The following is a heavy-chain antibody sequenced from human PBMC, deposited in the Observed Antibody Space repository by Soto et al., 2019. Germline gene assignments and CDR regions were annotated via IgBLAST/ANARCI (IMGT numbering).Heavy chain of an antibody. CDR2: MRSKAYSGTT. CDR3: ARVRSHNDILAGVEDY. J-gene: IGHJ4*02. CDR1: GFTFGDFA. D-gene: IGHD3-9*01. V-gene: IGHV3-49*04. Sequence: GGSLRLSCTASGFTFGDFAMSWVRQAPGKGLEWVGFMRSKAYSGTTEYAESVRGRFTISRDDSKTIAYLQMNSLNTEDTAVYFCARVRSHNDILAGVEDYWGQGTQVTVSS.